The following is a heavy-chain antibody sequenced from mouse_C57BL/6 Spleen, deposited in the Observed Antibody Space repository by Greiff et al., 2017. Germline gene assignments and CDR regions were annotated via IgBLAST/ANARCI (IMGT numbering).Heavy chain of an antibody. CDR2: INPNYGTT. Sequence: EVKLVESGPELVKPGASVKISCKASGYSFTDYNMNWVKQSNGKSLEWIGVINPNYGTTSYNQKFKGKATLTVDQSSSTAYMQHNSLTSEDSAVYYCARNDYGNYPFAYWGQGTLVTVSA. J-gene: IGHJ3*01. CDR3: ARNDYGNYPFAY. D-gene: IGHD2-1*01. CDR1: GYSFTDYN. V-gene: IGHV1-39*01.